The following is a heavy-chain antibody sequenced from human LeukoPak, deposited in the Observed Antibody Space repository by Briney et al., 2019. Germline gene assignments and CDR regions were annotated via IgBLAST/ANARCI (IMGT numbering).Heavy chain of an antibody. CDR3: ARYDDYGGTFFDY. CDR2: INHSGST. J-gene: IGHJ4*02. CDR1: GGSFSGYY. D-gene: IGHD4-23*01. Sequence: PETLSLTCAVYGGSFSGYYWSWIRQPPGKGLEWIGEINHSGSTNYNPSLKSRVTISVDTSKNQFSLKLSSVTAADTAVYYCARYDDYGGTFFDYWGQGTLVTVSS. V-gene: IGHV4-34*01.